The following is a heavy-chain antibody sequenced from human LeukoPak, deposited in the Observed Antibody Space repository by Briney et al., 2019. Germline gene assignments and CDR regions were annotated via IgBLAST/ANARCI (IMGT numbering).Heavy chain of an antibody. CDR3: ARVGSSSWYDFWLFDY. Sequence: SETLSLTCTVSGGYISSYYWSWIRQPPGKGLECIGYIYYSGSTNYNPSLKSRVTISVDTSKNQFSLKLSSVTAADTAVYYCARVGSSSWYDFWLFDYWGQGTLVTVSS. V-gene: IGHV4-59*01. D-gene: IGHD6-13*01. CDR1: GGYISSYY. J-gene: IGHJ4*02. CDR2: IYYSGST.